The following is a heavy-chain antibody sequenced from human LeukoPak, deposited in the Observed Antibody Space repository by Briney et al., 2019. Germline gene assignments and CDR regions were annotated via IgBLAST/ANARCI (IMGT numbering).Heavy chain of an antibody. CDR3: ARDPLGYGDYAMDV. V-gene: IGHV3-53*01. CDR1: GFTVSNNY. J-gene: IGHJ6*02. D-gene: IGHD4/OR15-4a*01. CDR2: IYSGGNT. Sequence: QPGGSLRLSCAASGFTVSNNYMSWVRQAPGKGLEWVSVIYSGGNTYCADSVKGRFTISRDISRNTVYLQMNSLRVEDTAVYYCARDPLGYGDYAMDVRGQGTTVTVSS.